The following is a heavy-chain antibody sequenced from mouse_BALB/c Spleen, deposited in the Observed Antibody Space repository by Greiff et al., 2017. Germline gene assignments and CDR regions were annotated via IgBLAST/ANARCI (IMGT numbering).Heavy chain of an antibody. V-gene: IGHV5-4*02. CDR2: ISDGGSYT. CDR3: ARDRFITTAKAWFAY. Sequence: EVKLVESGGGLVKPGGSLKLSCAASGFTFSDYYMYWVRQTPEKRLEWVATISDGGSYTYYPDSVKGRFTISRDNAKNNLYLQMSSLKSEDTAMYYCARDRFITTAKAWFAYWGQGTLVTVSA. J-gene: IGHJ3*01. D-gene: IGHD1-2*01. CDR1: GFTFSDYY.